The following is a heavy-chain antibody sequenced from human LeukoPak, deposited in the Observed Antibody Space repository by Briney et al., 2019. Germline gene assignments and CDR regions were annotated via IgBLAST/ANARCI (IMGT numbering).Heavy chain of an antibody. J-gene: IGHJ4*02. Sequence: ASVKVSCKASGYTFTSYGISWVRQAPGQGLEWMGWISAYNGNTNYAQKLQGRVTMTTDTSTSTACMELRSLRSDDTAVYYCARAYYDSSGYYYPNFDYWGQGTLVTVSS. V-gene: IGHV1-18*01. CDR3: ARAYYDSSGYYYPNFDY. CDR1: GYTFTSYG. D-gene: IGHD3-22*01. CDR2: ISAYNGNT.